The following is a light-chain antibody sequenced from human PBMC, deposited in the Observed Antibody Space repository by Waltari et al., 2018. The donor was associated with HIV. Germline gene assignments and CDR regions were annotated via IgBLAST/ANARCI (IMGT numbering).Light chain of an antibody. CDR2: KND. CDR1: RSNIGRDI. Sequence: QSVLTQPPSASGTPGQWVTISCSGSRSNIGRDIVYCYQQFPGTAPKVLIYKNDQRPSGVPARFSGSKSGTSASRAISGLQSEDEADYYCAAWDDSLNGPNWVFGGGTKLTVL. J-gene: IGLJ3*02. V-gene: IGLV1-44*01. CDR3: AAWDDSLNGPNWV.